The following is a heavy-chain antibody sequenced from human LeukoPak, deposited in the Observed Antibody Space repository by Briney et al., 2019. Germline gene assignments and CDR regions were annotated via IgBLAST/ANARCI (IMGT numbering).Heavy chain of an antibody. CDR3: ARESIQYSSSWRSNWFDP. CDR1: GFTFSSYA. D-gene: IGHD6-13*01. J-gene: IGHJ5*02. Sequence: GGSLRLSCTASGFTFSSYAMHWFGQVPGRGLGWFAVISYEGRNKYYADSGKGRFTITRDNSNTTLYLQMNSLRAEDTAVYYCARESIQYSSSWRSNWFDPWGQGTLVTVSS. CDR2: ISYEGRNK. V-gene: IGHV3-30*04.